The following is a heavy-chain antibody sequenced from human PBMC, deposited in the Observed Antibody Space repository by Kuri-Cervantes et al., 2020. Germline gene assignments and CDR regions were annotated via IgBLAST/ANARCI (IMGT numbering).Heavy chain of an antibody. CDR3: TTDIVATFVFPHEL. Sequence: GGSLRLSCAASGFTFTDHYMDWVRQAPGKGLQWVGRIKSKTDGGTADYAAPVKGRFTISRDESKNTLYLQMNSLKTEDTAVYYCTTDIVATFVFPHELWGQGTPVTVSS. CDR2: IKSKTDGGTA. D-gene: IGHD5-12*01. CDR1: GFTFTDHY. J-gene: IGHJ4*02. V-gene: IGHV3-15*01.